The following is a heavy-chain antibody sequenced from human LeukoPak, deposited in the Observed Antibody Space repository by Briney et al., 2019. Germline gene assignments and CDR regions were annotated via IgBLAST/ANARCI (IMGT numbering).Heavy chain of an antibody. CDR2: INPHSGGT. CDR1: GYSFTGYN. V-gene: IGHV1-2*06. D-gene: IGHD6-13*01. CDR3: ARSGNLIAASVTKDYYYYMDV. J-gene: IGHJ6*03. Sequence: ASVKVSCKASGYSFTGYNIHWVRQAPGQGLEWMGRINPHSGGTRFAQKFQDRITMTIDKSDNTVYMELNSVTSGDTAVYFCARSGNLIAASVTKDYYYYMDVWGKGITVTVSS.